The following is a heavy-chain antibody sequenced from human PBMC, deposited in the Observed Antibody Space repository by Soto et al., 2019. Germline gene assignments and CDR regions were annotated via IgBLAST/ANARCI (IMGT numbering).Heavy chain of an antibody. CDR3: ARGGGLWFGVQPLDY. CDR2: INHSGST. J-gene: IGHJ4*02. V-gene: IGHV4-34*01. CDR1: GGSFSGYY. D-gene: IGHD3-10*01. Sequence: QVQLQQWGAGLLKPSETLSLTCAVYGGSFSGYYWSWIRQPPGKGLEWIGEINHSGSTNYNPSLKSRVTIXXDXSKXQFSLKLSSVTAADPAVYYCARGGGLWFGVQPLDYWGQGTLVTVSS.